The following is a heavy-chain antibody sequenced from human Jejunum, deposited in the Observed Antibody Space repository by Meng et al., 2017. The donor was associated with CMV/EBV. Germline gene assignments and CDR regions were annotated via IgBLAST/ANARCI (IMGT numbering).Heavy chain of an antibody. CDR3: ARYYGSGALDY. CDR2: INAGNGNT. V-gene: IGHV1-3*01. Sequence: SCKASAYSFATYAMHWVRQAPGQRLEWMGRINAGNGNTEYSQKFQGRVTITSDTSAGTAYMELSSLTSEDTAVYYCARYYGSGALDYWGQGTLVTVSS. CDR1: AYSFATYA. D-gene: IGHD3-10*01. J-gene: IGHJ4*02.